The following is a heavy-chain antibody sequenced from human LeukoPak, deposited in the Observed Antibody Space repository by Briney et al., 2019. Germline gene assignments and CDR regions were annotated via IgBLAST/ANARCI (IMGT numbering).Heavy chain of an antibody. CDR3: AREYDSSGYSAMEYFDY. CDR2: INPNSGGT. J-gene: IGHJ4*02. V-gene: IGHV1-2*02. Sequence: GASVKVSCKSSGYSFTGHYMHWVRQAPGQGLEWMGWINPNSGGTNYAQKFQGRVTMTRDTSISTAYMELSRLRSDDTAVYYCAREYDSSGYSAMEYFDYWGQGTLVTVSS. CDR1: GYSFTGHY. D-gene: IGHD3-22*01.